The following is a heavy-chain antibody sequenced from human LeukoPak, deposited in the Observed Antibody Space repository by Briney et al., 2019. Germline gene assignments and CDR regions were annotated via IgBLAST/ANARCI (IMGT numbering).Heavy chain of an antibody. Sequence: GGSLRLSCAASGFTFRNYVIHWVRQAPGKGLEWVAVTSSDLNVKLYADSVKGRFTISRDNSRSTLYLQMNSLRPEDTAIYYCAREGSPDAFDIWGQGTKVTVSS. CDR3: AREGSPDAFDI. CDR1: GFTFRNYV. D-gene: IGHD1-26*01. J-gene: IGHJ3*02. CDR2: TSSDLNVK. V-gene: IGHV3-30-3*01.